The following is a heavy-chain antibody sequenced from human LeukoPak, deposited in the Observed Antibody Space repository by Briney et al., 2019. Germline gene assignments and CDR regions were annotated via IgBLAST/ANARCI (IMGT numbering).Heavy chain of an antibody. CDR3: AHKRNWVFVY. J-gene: IGHJ4*02. D-gene: IGHD7-27*01. CDR1: GFSLSTNAVG. CDR2: IYWNGDQ. V-gene: IGHV2-5*01. Sequence: GPTLVKPTQTLTLTCTFSGFSLSTNAVGVGWIRQPPGKALEWLALIYWNGDQRYSPSLQSRLSITKDTSKNQVVLAMTNMDPVDTATYYCAHKRNWVFVYWGQGTLVTVSS.